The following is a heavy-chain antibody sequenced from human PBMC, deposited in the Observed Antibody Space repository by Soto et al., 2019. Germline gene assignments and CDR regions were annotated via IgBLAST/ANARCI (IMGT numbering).Heavy chain of an antibody. CDR3: AKRFNLYDFWSGYYPNSYYYGMDV. V-gene: IGHV3-23*01. CDR2: TSGSGGST. J-gene: IGHJ6*02. CDR1: GFTFSSYA. Sequence: PGGSLRLSCAASGFTFSSYAMSWVRQAPGKGLEWVSATSGSGGSTYYADSVKGRFTISRDNSKNTLYLQMNSLRAEDTAVYYCAKRFNLYDFWSGYYPNSYYYGMDVWGQGTTVTVSS. D-gene: IGHD3-3*01.